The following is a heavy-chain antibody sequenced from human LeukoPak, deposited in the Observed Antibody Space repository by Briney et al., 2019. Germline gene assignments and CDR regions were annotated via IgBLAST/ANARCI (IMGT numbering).Heavy chain of an antibody. CDR2: IYYSGST. CDR3: ARGGNYWPQWWFDP. J-gene: IGHJ5*02. D-gene: IGHD1-26*01. CDR1: GGSISSYY. Sequence: SETLSLTCTVSGGSISSYYWSWIRQPPGKGLEWIGYIYYSGSTNYNPSLKSRVTISVDASKNQFSLELNSVTPADTAVYYCARGGNYWPQWWFDPWGRGTLVSASS. V-gene: IGHV4-59*01.